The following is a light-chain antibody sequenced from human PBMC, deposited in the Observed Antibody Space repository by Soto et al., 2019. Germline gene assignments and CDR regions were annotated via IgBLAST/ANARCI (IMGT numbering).Light chain of an antibody. V-gene: IGKV3-20*01. CDR3: QQYGSSPPWT. CDR1: QSVSSSY. Sequence: EIVLTQSPGTLSLSPGDIATLSCRASQSVSSSYLAWYQQNPGQAPRLLIYGASSRATGIPDRFSGSGSGTDFTLTISRLEPEDFAVYYCQQYGSSPPWTFGQGTKVEIK. CDR2: GAS. J-gene: IGKJ1*01.